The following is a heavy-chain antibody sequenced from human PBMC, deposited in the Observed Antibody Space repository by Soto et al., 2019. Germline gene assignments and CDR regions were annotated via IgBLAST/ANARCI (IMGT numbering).Heavy chain of an antibody. CDR1: GYTFTSYY. D-gene: IGHD6-13*01. CDR2: INPSGGST. J-gene: IGHJ4*02. Sequence: ASVKVSFKASGYTFTSYYMHWVRQAHGQGPELMGIINPSGGSTSYAQKFQGRVTMTRXXXXXXIXMXLXSXRSEXTAVYHCARGVSSWYYFDYLGQGTLVTVST. V-gene: IGHV1-46*01. CDR3: ARGVSSWYYFDY.